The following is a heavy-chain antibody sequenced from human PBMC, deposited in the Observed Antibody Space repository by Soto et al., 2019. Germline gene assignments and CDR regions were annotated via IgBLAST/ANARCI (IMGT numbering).Heavy chain of an antibody. CDR1: GFTFSSYG. CDR2: IWYDGSNK. Sequence: QVQLVESGGGVVQPGRSLRLSCAASGFTFSSYGMHWVRQAPGKGLEWVAVIWYDGSNKYYADSVKGRFTISRDNSKNTLYLQMNSLRAEDTAVYYCARGDYGDYWGGYFDYWGQGTLVTVSS. J-gene: IGHJ4*02. CDR3: ARGDYGDYWGGYFDY. V-gene: IGHV3-33*01. D-gene: IGHD4-17*01.